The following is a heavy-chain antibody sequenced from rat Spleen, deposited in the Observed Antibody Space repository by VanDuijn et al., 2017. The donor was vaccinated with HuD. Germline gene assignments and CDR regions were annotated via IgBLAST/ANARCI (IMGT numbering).Heavy chain of an antibody. CDR3: ARDGVMDA. CDR2: IWTNGGT. J-gene: IGHJ4*01. Sequence: EVQLIESGPGLVQPSQTLSLTCTVSGFSLTDYSVHWVRQPPGKGLEWMGVIWTNGGTDYNSAIKSRLSISRDISKSQVFLKMNSLQTEDTATYYCARDGVMDAWGQGASVTVSS. CDR1: GFSLTDYS. V-gene: IGHV2S63*01.